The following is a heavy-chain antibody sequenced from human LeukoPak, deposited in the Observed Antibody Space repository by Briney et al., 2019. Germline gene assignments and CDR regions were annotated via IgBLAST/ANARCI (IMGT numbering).Heavy chain of an antibody. CDR3: ARDLGGYDSSLFDY. V-gene: IGHV1-2*02. CDR1: GYTFTGYY. CDR2: INPNSGGT. J-gene: IGHJ4*02. Sequence: SVKVYCKASGYTFTGYYMHWVRQAPGQGLEWMGWINPNSGGTNCAQRFQGRVTMTRDTSISTAYMELSRLRSDDTAVYYCARDLGGYDSSLFDYWGQGTLVTVSS. D-gene: IGHD5-12*01.